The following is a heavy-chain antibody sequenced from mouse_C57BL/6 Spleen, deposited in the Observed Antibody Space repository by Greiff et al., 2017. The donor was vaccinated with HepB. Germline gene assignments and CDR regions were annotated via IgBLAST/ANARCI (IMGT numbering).Heavy chain of an antibody. CDR3: ARNYYYGSSYGFDY. CDR1: GYTFTSYW. D-gene: IGHD1-1*01. J-gene: IGHJ2*01. V-gene: IGHV1-55*01. CDR2: IYPGSGST. Sequence: QVQLQQPGAELVKPGASVKMSCKASGYTFTSYWITWVKQRPGQGLEWIGDIYPGSGSTNYNEKFKSKATLTVDTSSSTAYMQLSRLTSEDSAVYYCARNYYYGSSYGFDYWGQGTTLTVSS.